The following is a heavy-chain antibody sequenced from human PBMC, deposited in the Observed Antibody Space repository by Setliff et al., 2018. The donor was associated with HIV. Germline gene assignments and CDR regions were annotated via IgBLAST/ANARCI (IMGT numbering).Heavy chain of an antibody. Sequence: GGSLRLSCTVSGFAFSDFWMTWVRQRPGKGLEWVANINPDGSETNYVDSVKGRFTISKDNVQSSLYLQMNNLIVGDTAVYYCARDPPAWELPLDHWGQGTLVTVSS. CDR2: INPDGSET. CDR3: ARDPPAWELPLDH. J-gene: IGHJ5*02. V-gene: IGHV3-7*01. CDR1: GFAFSDFW. D-gene: IGHD1-26*01.